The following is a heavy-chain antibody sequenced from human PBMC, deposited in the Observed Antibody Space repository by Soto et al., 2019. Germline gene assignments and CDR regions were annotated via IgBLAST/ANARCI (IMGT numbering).Heavy chain of an antibody. J-gene: IGHJ4*02. D-gene: IGHD3-22*01. CDR3: ARGAQDYYDSSGYYGGFDY. Sequence: QVQLVQSGAEVKKPGSSVKVSCKASGGTFSSYAISWVRQAPGQGLEWMGGLIPIFGTANYAQKFQGRVTITADESTSTAYMALSSLRSEDTAVYYCARGAQDYYDSSGYYGGFDYCGQGPLVTVSS. V-gene: IGHV1-69*01. CDR1: GGTFSSYA. CDR2: LIPIFGTA.